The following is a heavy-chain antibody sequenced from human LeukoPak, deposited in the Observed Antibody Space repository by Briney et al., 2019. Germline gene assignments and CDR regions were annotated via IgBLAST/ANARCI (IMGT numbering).Heavy chain of an antibody. CDR3: ARDRAMWFGELQGMDV. CDR2: ISSSGSTI. J-gene: IGHJ6*02. D-gene: IGHD3-10*01. V-gene: IGHV3-48*03. Sequence: GGSLRLSCAASGFTFSSYEMNWVRQAPGKGLEWVSYISSSGSTIYYADSVKGRFTTSRDNAKNSLYLQMNSLRAEDTAVYYCARDRAMWFGELQGMDVWGQGTTVTVSS. CDR1: GFTFSSYE.